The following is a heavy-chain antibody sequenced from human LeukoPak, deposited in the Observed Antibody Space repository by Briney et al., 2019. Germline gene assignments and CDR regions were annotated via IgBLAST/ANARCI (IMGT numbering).Heavy chain of an antibody. CDR1: GFTFSSYG. CDR3: ARAAIAAARIYYYMDV. Sequence: QPGGSLRLSCAASGFTFSSYGIHWVRQAPGKGLEWVAFIRYDGNNKYYEDSAKGRFTISRDNARNSLYLQMNSLRAEDTAVYYCARAAIAAARIYYYMDVWGKGTTVTVSS. J-gene: IGHJ6*03. D-gene: IGHD6-13*01. V-gene: IGHV3-30*02. CDR2: IRYDGNNK.